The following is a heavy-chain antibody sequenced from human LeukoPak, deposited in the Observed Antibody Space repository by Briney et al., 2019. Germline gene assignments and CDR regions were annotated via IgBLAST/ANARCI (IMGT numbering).Heavy chain of an antibody. CDR2: ISAYNGNT. D-gene: IGHD5-18*01. Sequence: ASVKVSCKASGYTFTSYDISWVRQAPGQGLEWMGWISAYNGNTNYAQKLQGRVTMTTDTSTSTAYMELSSLRSEDTAVYYCASDRGYEFYYYYMDVWGKGTTVTVSS. V-gene: IGHV1-18*01. CDR3: ASDRGYEFYYYYMDV. J-gene: IGHJ6*03. CDR1: GYTFTSYD.